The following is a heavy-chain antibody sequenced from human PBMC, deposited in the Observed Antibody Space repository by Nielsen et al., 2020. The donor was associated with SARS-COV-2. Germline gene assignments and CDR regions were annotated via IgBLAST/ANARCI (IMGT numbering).Heavy chain of an antibody. CDR3: ARGLFDRVLVVLIPGALDI. CDR2: VRHPGST. D-gene: IGHD2-15*01. J-gene: IGHJ3*02. CDR1: GFTFNGYY. Sequence: SETLSLTCAAYGFTFNGYYWSWIRQSPGKGLEWIGDVRHPGSTNYSPSLKSRVTISVDYFKKQFSLKLRSMTAADTGVYYCARGLFDRVLVVLIPGALDICCQATVITVSS. V-gene: IGHV4-34*01.